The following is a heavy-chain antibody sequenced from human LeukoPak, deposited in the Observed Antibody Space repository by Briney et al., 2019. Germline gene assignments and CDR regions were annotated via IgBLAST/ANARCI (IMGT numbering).Heavy chain of an antibody. Sequence: PSETLSLTCTVSGGSISNYYWSWLRQPPGKGLEWIGYVYNSGRSTNYNPSLNSRVTISVDTSKNQFSLKLSSVTAADTAVYYCARARGGWLRSMAPDYWGQGTLVTVSS. CDR3: ARARGGWLRSMAPDY. D-gene: IGHD5-12*01. CDR2: VYNSGRST. CDR1: GGSISNYY. V-gene: IGHV4-59*12. J-gene: IGHJ4*02.